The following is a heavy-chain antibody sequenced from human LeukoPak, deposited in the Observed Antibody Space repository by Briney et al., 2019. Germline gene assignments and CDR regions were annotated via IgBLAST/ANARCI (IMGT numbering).Heavy chain of an antibody. CDR1: GFTFSSYG. J-gene: IGHJ6*02. Sequence: PGRSLRLSCAASGFTFSSYGMHWVCQAPGKGLEWVAVIWYDGSNKYYADSVKGRFTISRDNSKNTLYLQMNSLRAEDTAVYYCARGVVRGSSNYYYYGMDVWGQGTTVTVSS. CDR3: ARGVVRGSSNYYYYGMDV. CDR2: IWYDGSNK. D-gene: IGHD3-10*01. V-gene: IGHV3-33*01.